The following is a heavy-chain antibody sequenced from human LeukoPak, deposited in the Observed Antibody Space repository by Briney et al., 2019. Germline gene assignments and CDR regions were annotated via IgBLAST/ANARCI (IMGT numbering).Heavy chain of an antibody. D-gene: IGHD3-10*01. CDR2: IDSSGGRT. CDR1: GFTVNTYA. Sequence: QAGGSLRLSCAVSGFTVNTYAMTWVRQAPGKWLEWVSDIDSSGGRTNYADSVKGRFTISRDIFRNTLYLQMNSLRAEDTAVYYCSKSGWGAIPDYWGQGTLVTVSS. J-gene: IGHJ4*02. V-gene: IGHV3-23*01. CDR3: SKSGWGAIPDY.